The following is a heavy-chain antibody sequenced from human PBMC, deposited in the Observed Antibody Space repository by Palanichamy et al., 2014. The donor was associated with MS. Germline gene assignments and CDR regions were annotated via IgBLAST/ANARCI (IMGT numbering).Heavy chain of an antibody. V-gene: IGHV1-69*02. CDR3: ARSTHEYGDDSGY. J-gene: IGHJ4*02. CDR2: IIPILGMA. D-gene: IGHD4-17*01. CDR1: GGTFSSYT. Sequence: QVQLVQSGAEVKKPGSSVKVSCAASGGTFSSYTFSWVRQAPGQGLEWMGGIIPILGMANYAQKFQGRVRLSADKSTKTAYMELSSLKSDDTAVFYCARSTHEYGDDSGYWGQGTLVTVSS.